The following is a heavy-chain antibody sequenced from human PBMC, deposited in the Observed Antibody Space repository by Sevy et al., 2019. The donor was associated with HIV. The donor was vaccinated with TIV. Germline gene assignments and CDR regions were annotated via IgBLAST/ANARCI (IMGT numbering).Heavy chain of an antibody. V-gene: IGHV3-30*18. CDR2: ISYDGSNK. CDR3: AKGPTKGAADAFDI. Sequence: GGSLRLSCAASGFTFSSYGMHWVRQAPGKGLEWVAVISYDGSNKYYADSVKGRFTISRENSKNTLYLQMNSLRAEDTAVYYCAKGPTKGAADAFDIWGQGTMVTVSS. CDR1: GFTFSSYG. J-gene: IGHJ3*02. D-gene: IGHD1-26*01.